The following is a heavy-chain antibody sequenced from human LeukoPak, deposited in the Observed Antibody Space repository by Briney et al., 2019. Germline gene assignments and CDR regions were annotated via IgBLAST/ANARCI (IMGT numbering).Heavy chain of an antibody. CDR3: ARGGSPDV. CDR2: MYVSDNT. Sequence: PSETLSLTCTVPGGSISNYYWSWIRQPAWKGLEWIGRMYVSDNTNYNPSLSQSPSLRSRVTLSVDMSKRQFCLTLTSVTAADTALYYCARGGSPDVWGKGTTVTVFS. J-gene: IGHJ6*04. D-gene: IGHD3-16*01. CDR1: GGSISNYY. V-gene: IGHV4-4*07.